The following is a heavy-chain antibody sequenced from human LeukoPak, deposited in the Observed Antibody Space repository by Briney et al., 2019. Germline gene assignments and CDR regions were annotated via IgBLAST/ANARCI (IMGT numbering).Heavy chain of an antibody. D-gene: IGHD3-10*01. V-gene: IGHV1-18*01. CDR2: ISAYNGNT. CDR3: AREARGDFDY. CDR1: GYTFTNYG. J-gene: IGHJ4*02. Sequence: GASVKVSCKASGYTFTNYGISWVRQAPGQGLEWMGWISAYNGNTNYAQKIQGRVTTTTDTSTSTVYMELRSLRSDDTAVYYCAREARGDFDYWGQGTLVTVFS.